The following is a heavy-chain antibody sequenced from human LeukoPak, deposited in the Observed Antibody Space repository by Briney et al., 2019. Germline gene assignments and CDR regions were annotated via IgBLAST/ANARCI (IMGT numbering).Heavy chain of an antibody. D-gene: IGHD3-22*01. Sequence: GGSLRLSCAASGFMFSSYAMSWVRQAPGKGLEWVSAISGSGGSTYYADSVKGRFTISRDNSKNTLYLQMNSLRAEDTAVYYCAKDPLPPYYYDSSGTLVSDYWGQGTLVTVSS. CDR2: ISGSGGST. CDR3: AKDPLPPYYYDSSGTLVSDY. V-gene: IGHV3-23*01. CDR1: GFMFSSYA. J-gene: IGHJ4*02.